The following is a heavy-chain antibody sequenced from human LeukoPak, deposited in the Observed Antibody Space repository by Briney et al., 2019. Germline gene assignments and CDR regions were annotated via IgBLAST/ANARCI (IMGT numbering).Heavy chain of an antibody. CDR3: AKDANWGFAD. CDR2: IRNDGSDK. J-gene: IGHJ4*02. CDR1: GFTFRRHG. Sequence: GGSPRLSCAASGFTFRRHGMHWVRQAPGKGLEWVAFIRNDGSDKYYSDSVKGRSTISRDTSKNTVSLQMNSLRAEDTAVYYCAKDANWGFADWGQGTLVIVSS. V-gene: IGHV3-30*02. D-gene: IGHD7-27*01.